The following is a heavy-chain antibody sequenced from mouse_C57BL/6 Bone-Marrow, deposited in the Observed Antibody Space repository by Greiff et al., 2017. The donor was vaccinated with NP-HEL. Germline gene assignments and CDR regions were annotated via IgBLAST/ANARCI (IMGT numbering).Heavy chain of an antibody. V-gene: IGHV1-64*01. CDR3: ASSGVTTRFAD. Sequence: QVQLQQPGAELVKPGASVKLSCKASGYTFTSYWMHWVKQRPGQGLEWIGMIHPNSGSTNYNEKFKSKATLTVDKSSSTAYMQLSSLTSEDSAVDYCASSGVTTRFADWGQGTLVTVSA. CDR1: GYTFTSYW. CDR2: IHPNSGST. J-gene: IGHJ3*01. D-gene: IGHD2-2*01.